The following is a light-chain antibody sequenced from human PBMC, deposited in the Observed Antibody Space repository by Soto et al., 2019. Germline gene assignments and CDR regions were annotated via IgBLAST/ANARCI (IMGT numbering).Light chain of an antibody. CDR3: QLYGSSRWT. J-gene: IGKJ1*01. V-gene: IGKV3-20*01. Sequence: EVVLAQSPGTLSLSPGERATLSCRASQTVGTTYLAWYQHKPGQAPRLLIYGASTRATGIPDRFSGSRSGTDFTLTITRLEPDDFAVYFCQLYGSSRWTFGQGTKVEF. CDR1: QTVGTTY. CDR2: GAS.